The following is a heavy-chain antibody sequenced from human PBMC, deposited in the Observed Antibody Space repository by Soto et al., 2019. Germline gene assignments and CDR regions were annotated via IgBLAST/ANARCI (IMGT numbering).Heavy chain of an antibody. CDR3: VKGRGSYFVYFGLDV. D-gene: IGHD1-26*01. Sequence: GGSLRLSCVASGFTFDDYAMHWVRQTPGKGLEWVSSIDWNGGSTAYADSVKGRFTISRDNARNSLYLQMNSLRPEDTAFYYCVKGRGSYFVYFGLDVWGQGTTVTVSS. V-gene: IGHV3-9*01. CDR2: IDWNGGST. CDR1: GFTFDDYA. J-gene: IGHJ6*02.